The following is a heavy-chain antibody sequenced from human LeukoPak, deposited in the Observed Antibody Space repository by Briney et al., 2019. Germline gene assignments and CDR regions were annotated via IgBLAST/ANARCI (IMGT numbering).Heavy chain of an antibody. Sequence: ASVKVSCKASGYTFTSYGISWVRQAPGQGLEWMGWISAYNGNTNYAQKLQGRVTMTTDTSTSTAYMELRSLRSDDTAVYYCARVGPTYSCLRPNWFDPWGQGTLVTVSS. V-gene: IGHV1-18*04. D-gene: IGHD2-15*01. CDR2: ISAYNGNT. CDR1: GYTFTSYG. CDR3: ARVGPTYSCLRPNWFDP. J-gene: IGHJ5*02.